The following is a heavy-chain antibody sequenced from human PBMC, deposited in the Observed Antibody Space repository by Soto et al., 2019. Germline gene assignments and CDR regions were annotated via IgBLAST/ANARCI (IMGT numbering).Heavy chain of an antibody. CDR3: AREAAPHYYYYGMDV. CDR1: KNTLTELT. Sequence: ASVKVSCKVPKNTLTELTIDWLRQATGQGLEWMGWMNPNSGNTGYAQKFQGRVTMTRNTSISTAYMELSSLRSEDTAVYYCAREAAPHYYYYGMDVWGQGTTVTASS. CDR2: MNPNSGNT. D-gene: IGHD6-13*01. V-gene: IGHV1-8*01. J-gene: IGHJ6*01.